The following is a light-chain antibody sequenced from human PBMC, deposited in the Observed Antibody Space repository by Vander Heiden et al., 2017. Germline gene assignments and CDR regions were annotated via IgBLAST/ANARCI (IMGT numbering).Light chain of an antibody. CDR3: QKYNGFPWT. J-gene: IGKJ1*01. CDR2: QAS. CDR1: QGISKW. V-gene: IGKV1-5*03. Sequence: DIQMTQSPATLSASVGDRVTITCRASQGISKWLAWYQQKPGKAPKLLVYQASRLENGVPSRFSGGGSGTEFTLTISSLQPDDFATYVCQKYNGFPWTFGQGTKVEIK.